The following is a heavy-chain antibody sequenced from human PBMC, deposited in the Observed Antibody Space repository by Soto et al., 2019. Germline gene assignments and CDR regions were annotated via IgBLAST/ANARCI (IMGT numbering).Heavy chain of an antibody. CDR2: ISAYTGNT. J-gene: IGHJ4*02. CDR3: ARVTPPSDY. V-gene: IGHV1-18*01. Sequence: ASVKVSCKASGYIFVNYGIAWVRQAPGQGLEWMGWISAYTGNTHYAQKLQGRVTMTTDTSTSTAYMDLRSLRSDDTAVYYCARVTPPSDYWGQGTLVTVSS. CDR1: GYIFVNYG.